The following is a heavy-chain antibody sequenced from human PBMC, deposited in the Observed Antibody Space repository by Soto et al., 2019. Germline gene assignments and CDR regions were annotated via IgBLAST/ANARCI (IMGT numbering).Heavy chain of an antibody. CDR2: ISPSGGAT. CDR3: AKDYRPGIGDAFDI. D-gene: IGHD1-1*01. CDR1: GFTFSKYT. J-gene: IGHJ3*02. Sequence: GGSLRLSCVVSGFTFSKYTMSWVRQAPGKGLEWVSGISPSGGATYDADSAKGRFTISRDKSKNTVYLQMNSLRAEDTALYYCAKDYRPGIGDAFDIWGQGTMVTVSS. V-gene: IGHV3-23*01.